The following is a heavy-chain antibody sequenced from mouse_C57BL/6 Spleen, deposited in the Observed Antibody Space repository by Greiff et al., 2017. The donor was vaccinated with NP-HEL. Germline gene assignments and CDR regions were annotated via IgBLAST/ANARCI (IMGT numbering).Heavy chain of an antibody. CDR3: AREGSYYGNAMDY. CDR1: GYSFTGYF. V-gene: IGHV1-20*01. J-gene: IGHJ4*01. D-gene: IGHD1-1*01. Sequence: EVQLQQSGPELVKPGDSVKISCKASGYSFTGYFMNWVMQSHGKSLEWIGRINPYNGDTFSNQKFKGKATLTVDKSSSTAHMELRSLTSEDSAVYYCAREGSYYGNAMDYWGQGTSVTVSS. CDR2: INPYNGDT.